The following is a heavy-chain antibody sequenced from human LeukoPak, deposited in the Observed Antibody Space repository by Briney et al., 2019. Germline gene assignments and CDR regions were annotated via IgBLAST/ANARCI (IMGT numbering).Heavy chain of an antibody. CDR1: GGSFSGYY. Sequence: SSETLSLTCAVYGGSFSGYYWSWIRQPPGKGLEWIGEINHSGSTNYNPSLKSRVTISVDTSKNQISLKLSSVTAADTAVYYCARSRARELPYPLYYFDYWGQGTLVTVSS. CDR2: INHSGST. D-gene: IGHD1-26*01. CDR3: ARSRARELPYPLYYFDY. J-gene: IGHJ4*02. V-gene: IGHV4-34*01.